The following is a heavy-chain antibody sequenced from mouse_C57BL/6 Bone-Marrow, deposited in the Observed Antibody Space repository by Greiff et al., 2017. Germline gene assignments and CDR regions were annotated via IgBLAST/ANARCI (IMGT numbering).Heavy chain of an antibody. V-gene: IGHV5-15*01. CDR2: ISNLAYSI. CDR3: ARTYFDV. J-gene: IGHJ1*03. CDR1: GFTFSDYG. Sequence: EVMLVESGGGLVQPGGSLKLSCAASGFTFSDYGMAWVRQAPRKGPEWVAFISNLAYSIYYADTVTGRFTISRENAKNTLYLEMSSLRSEDTAMYYCARTYFDVWGTGTTVTVSS.